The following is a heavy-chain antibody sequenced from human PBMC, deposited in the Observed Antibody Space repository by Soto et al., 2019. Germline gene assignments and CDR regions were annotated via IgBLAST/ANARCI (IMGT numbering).Heavy chain of an antibody. Sequence: QVQLQQWGAGLLKPSETLSLTCAVYGGSFSGYYWSWIRQPPGKGLEWIGEINHSGSTNYNPSLKRRVTISVDTSKNQFSLKLSSVTAEDTAVYYCATAPPQDIAAAGENWFDPWGQGTLVTVSS. V-gene: IGHV4-34*01. CDR1: GGSFSGYY. D-gene: IGHD6-13*01. CDR2: INHSGST. CDR3: ATAPPQDIAAAGENWFDP. J-gene: IGHJ5*02.